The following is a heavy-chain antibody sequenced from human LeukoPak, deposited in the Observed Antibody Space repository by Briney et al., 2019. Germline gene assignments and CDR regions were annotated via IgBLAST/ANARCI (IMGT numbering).Heavy chain of an antibody. V-gene: IGHV4-38-2*02. CDR3: ARYRGYSYGYVDY. J-gene: IGHJ4*02. Sequence: PSETLSLTCTVSGHSISSSGYYWGWIRQPPGKGLECIGSIYHSGSTYYNPSLKSRVTISVDTSKNQFSLKLSSVTAADTAVYYCARYRGYSYGYVDYWGQGTLVTVSS. D-gene: IGHD5-18*01. CDR2: IYHSGST. CDR1: GHSISSSGYY.